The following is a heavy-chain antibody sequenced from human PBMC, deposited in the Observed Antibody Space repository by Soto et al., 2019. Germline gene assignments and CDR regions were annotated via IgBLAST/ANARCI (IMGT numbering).Heavy chain of an antibody. J-gene: IGHJ5*02. CDR1: GFTFSSYG. CDR3: AKDRRGVFRSAASNWFDP. CDR2: ISYDGSNK. Sequence: QAQLVESGGGVVQPGRSLRLSCAASGFTFSSYGMHWVRQAPGKGLEWVAVISYDGSNKYYADSVKGRFTISRDNSKNTLYLQMNSLRAEDTAVYYCAKDRRGVFRSAASNWFDPWGQGTLVTVSS. D-gene: IGHD3-10*01. V-gene: IGHV3-30*18.